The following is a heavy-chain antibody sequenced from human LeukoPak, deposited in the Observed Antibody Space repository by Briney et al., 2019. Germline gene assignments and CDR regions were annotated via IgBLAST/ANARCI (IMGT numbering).Heavy chain of an antibody. CDR3: ARELREEMDPELETDAFDI. D-gene: IGHD5-24*01. CDR2: MNPNSGNT. Sequence: GASVKVSCKASGYTFTSYDINWVRQATGQGLEWMGWMNPNSGNTGYAQKFQGRVTMTRNTSISTAYMELSSLRSEDTAVYYCARELREEMDPELETDAFDIWGQGTMVTVFS. CDR1: GYTFTSYD. V-gene: IGHV1-8*01. J-gene: IGHJ3*02.